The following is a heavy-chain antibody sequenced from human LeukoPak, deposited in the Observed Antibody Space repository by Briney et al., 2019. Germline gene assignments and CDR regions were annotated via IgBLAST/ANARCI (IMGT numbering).Heavy chain of an antibody. J-gene: IGHJ3*02. CDR1: GYSFTSYW. V-gene: IGHV5-51*01. CDR2: IYPGDSDT. D-gene: IGHD2-15*01. CDR3: ATPGGYCSGGSCYTGGGDAFDI. Sequence: GESLKISCKGSGYSFTSYWIGWVRQMPGKGLEWMGIIYPGDSDTRYSPSFQGQVTISADKSISTAYLQWSSLKASDTAMYYCATPGGYCSGGSCYTGGGDAFDIWGQGTMVTVSS.